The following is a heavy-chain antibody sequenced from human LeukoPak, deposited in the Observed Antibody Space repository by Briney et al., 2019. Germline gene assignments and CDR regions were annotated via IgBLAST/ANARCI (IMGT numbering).Heavy chain of an antibody. CDR1: GFTFSSYE. V-gene: IGHV3-48*01. D-gene: IGHD2-15*01. CDR3: ARDQTPFY. J-gene: IGHJ4*02. CDR2: ISSSSSTI. Sequence: TGGSLRLSCAASGFTFSSYELNWVRQAPGKGLEWVSYISSSSSTIYYADSVKGRFTISRDNAKNSLYLQMNSLRAEDTAVYYCARDQTPFYWGQGSLVTVSS.